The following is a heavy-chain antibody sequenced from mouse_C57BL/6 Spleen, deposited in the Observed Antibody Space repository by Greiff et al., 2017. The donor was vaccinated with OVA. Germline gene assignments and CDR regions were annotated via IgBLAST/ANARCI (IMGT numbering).Heavy chain of an antibody. D-gene: IGHD1-1*01. CDR3: TRGFITTVARYFDV. CDR2: ISSGGDYI. V-gene: IGHV5-9-1*02. CDR1: GFTFSSYA. J-gene: IGHJ1*03. Sequence: EVKLVESGEGLVKPGGSLKLSCAASGFTFSSYAMSWVRQTPEKRLEWVAYISSGGDYIYYADTVKGRFTISRDNARNTLNLQMSSLKSEDTAMDYCTRGFITTVARYFDVWGTGTTVTVSS.